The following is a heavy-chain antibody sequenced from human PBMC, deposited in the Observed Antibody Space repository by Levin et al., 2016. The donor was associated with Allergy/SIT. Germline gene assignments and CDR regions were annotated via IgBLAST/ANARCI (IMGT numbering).Heavy chain of an antibody. D-gene: IGHD7-27*01. V-gene: IGHV1-8*01. Sequence: WVRQAPGQGLEWMGWMNPNSGNTGYAQKFQGRVTMTRNTSISTAYMELSGLRSEDTAVYYCALAAVANWVFPVVWGQGTTVTVSS. J-gene: IGHJ6*02. CDR2: MNPNSGNT. CDR3: ALAAVANWVFPVV.